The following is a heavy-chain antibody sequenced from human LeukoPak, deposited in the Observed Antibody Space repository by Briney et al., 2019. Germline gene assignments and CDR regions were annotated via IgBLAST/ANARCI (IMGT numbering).Heavy chain of an antibody. V-gene: IGHV3-21*01. CDR2: ISSYSTYI. CDR3: ARDSFAGYDSSGYSSYDY. D-gene: IGHD3-22*01. CDR1: GFSFSDYS. J-gene: IGHJ4*02. Sequence: TGGSLRLSCAASGFSFSDYSMNWVRQAPGKGLEWVSFISSYSTYIYYADSLKGRFTISRDNAKNSLYLQMNSLRAEDTAVYYCARDSFAGYDSSGYSSYDYWGQGTLVTVSS.